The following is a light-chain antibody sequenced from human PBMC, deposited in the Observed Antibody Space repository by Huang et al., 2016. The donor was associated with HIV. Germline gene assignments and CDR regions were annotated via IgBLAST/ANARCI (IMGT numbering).Light chain of an antibody. CDR1: QSVRPN. CDR2: GAS. J-gene: IGKJ1*01. V-gene: IGKV3-15*01. Sequence: EIVLTQSPATLTVSPGERATLSCRASQSVRPNLARYQQKPGQAPRLVIYGASNRATGIPTTFSGSGSGTEFTLTISSLQSEDFAVYYCQQYNNWWTFGQGTKVEIK. CDR3: QQYNNWWT.